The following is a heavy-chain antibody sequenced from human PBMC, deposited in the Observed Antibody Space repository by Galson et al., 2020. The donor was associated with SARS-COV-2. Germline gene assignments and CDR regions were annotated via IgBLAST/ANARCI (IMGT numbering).Heavy chain of an antibody. CDR3: ARGFGGYSSSFLYYYGMDV. J-gene: IGHJ6*02. CDR2: IIPIFGTA. D-gene: IGHD6-13*01. CDR1: GGTFSSYD. V-gene: IGHV1-69*13. Sequence: SVKVSCKASGGTFSSYDISWVRQAPGQGLEWMGGIIPIFGTANYAQKFQGRVTITADESTSTAYMELSSRRSEDTAVYYCARGFGGYSSSFLYYYGMDVWGQGTTVTVSS.